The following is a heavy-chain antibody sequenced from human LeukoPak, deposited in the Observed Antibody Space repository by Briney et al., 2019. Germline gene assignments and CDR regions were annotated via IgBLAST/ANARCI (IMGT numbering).Heavy chain of an antibody. CDR1: GFTFSSYA. Sequence: GGSLRLSCAASGFTFSSYAMSWVRQAPGKGLEWVSAISGSGGSTYYADSVKGRFTISRDNSKNTLYLQMNSLRAEDTAVYYCAKVLGSLGLVVYYYGMDVWGQGITVTVSS. CDR2: ISGSGGST. J-gene: IGHJ6*02. V-gene: IGHV3-23*01. CDR3: AKVLGSLGLVVYYYGMDV. D-gene: IGHD2-15*01.